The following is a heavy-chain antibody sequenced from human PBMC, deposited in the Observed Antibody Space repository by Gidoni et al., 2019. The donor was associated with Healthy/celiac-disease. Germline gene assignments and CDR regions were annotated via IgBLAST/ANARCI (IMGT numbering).Heavy chain of an antibody. CDR3: ARVGCSGGSCYPAYYYGMDV. V-gene: IGHV3-20*04. D-gene: IGHD2-15*01. J-gene: IGHJ6*02. CDR1: AFTFDDYG. CDR2: INWNGGST. Sequence: EVQLVESGGGVVRPGGAPSLSCTCPAFTFDDYGMIWVRQAPGKGLEWVSGINWNGGSTGYADSVKGRFTISRDNAKNSLYLQMNSLRAEDTALYYCARVGCSGGSCYPAYYYGMDVWGQGTTVTVSS.